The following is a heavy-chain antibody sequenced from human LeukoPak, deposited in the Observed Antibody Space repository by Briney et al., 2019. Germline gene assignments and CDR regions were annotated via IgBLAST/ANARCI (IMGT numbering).Heavy chain of an antibody. CDR2: INHSGST. V-gene: IGHV4-34*01. D-gene: IGHD6-13*01. CDR1: GGSFSGYY. CDR3: ARAPQWAAAGTFDY. J-gene: IGHJ4*02. Sequence: PSETLSLTCAVYGGSFSGYYWSWIRQPPGKGLEWIGEINHSGSTNYNPSLKSRVTISVDTSKEQFSLKVSSVTAADTAVYYCARAPQWAAAGTFDYWGQGTLVTVSS.